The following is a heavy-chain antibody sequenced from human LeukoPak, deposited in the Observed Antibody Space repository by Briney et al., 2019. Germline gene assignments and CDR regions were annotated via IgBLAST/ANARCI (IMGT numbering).Heavy chain of an antibody. D-gene: IGHD6-19*01. Sequence: ASVKVSCKASGYTFTSYYMHWVRQAPGQGLEWMGIINPSGGSTSYAQKFQGRVTMTRDTSTSTVYMELSSLRSEDTAVYYCARGKWLVRGDYYYYYGMDVWGQGTTVTVSS. V-gene: IGHV1-46*01. CDR1: GYTFTSYY. J-gene: IGHJ6*02. CDR3: ARGKWLVRGDYYYYYGMDV. CDR2: INPSGGST.